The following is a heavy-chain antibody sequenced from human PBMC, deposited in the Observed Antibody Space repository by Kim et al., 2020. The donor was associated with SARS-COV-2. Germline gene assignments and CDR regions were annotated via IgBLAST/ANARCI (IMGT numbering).Heavy chain of an antibody. CDR2: IYYSGST. CDR1: GGSISSYY. J-gene: IGHJ4*02. D-gene: IGHD5-12*01. CDR3: ATARAINGYQGAVDD. V-gene: IGHV4-59*12. Sequence: SETLSLTCTVSGGSISSYYWSWIRQPPGKGLEWIGYIYYSGSTNYNPSLKRQVTISVDTSKNQISLKLSSATAADTAVSYCATARAINGYQGAVDDWGQGTLVTVSS.